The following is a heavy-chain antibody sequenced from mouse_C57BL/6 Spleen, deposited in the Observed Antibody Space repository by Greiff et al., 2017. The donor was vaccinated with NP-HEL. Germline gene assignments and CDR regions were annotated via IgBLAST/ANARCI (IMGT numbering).Heavy chain of an antibody. Sequence: QVQLQQSGAELVRPGASVTLSCKASGYTFTDYEMHWVKQTPVHGLEWIGAIDPETGGTAYNQKFKGKAILTADKSSSTAYMELRSLTSEDSAVYYCTRGLWRAYWGQGTLVTVSA. CDR1: GYTFTDYE. J-gene: IGHJ3*01. CDR3: TRGLWRAY. D-gene: IGHD6-5*01. V-gene: IGHV1-15*01. CDR2: IDPETGGT.